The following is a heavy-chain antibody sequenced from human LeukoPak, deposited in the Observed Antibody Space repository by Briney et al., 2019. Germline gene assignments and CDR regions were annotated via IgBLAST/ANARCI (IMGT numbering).Heavy chain of an antibody. J-gene: IGHJ4*02. CDR3: ARDPSVVGATSDY. CDR2: ISSSSSYI. Sequence: GGSLRLSCAASGFTLSSYAMSWVRQAPGKGLEWVSSISSSSSYIYYADSVKGRFTISRDNAKNSLYLQMNSLRAEDTAVYYCARDPSVVGATSDYWGQGTLVTVSS. CDR1: GFTLSSYA. D-gene: IGHD1-26*01. V-gene: IGHV3-21*01.